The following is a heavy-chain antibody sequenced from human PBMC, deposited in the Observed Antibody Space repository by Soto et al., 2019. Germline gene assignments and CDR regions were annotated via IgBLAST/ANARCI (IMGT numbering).Heavy chain of an antibody. CDR2: IAPYVTGI. V-gene: IGHV3-74*01. J-gene: IGHJ4*01. D-gene: IGHD2-15*01. Sequence: PGGSLRLSCAASGFAFSSYWMHWVRQAPGRGLVWVSRIAPYVTGINYADYVKGRFTISRDNGKKTLYLQMNSLRAEDMAVYYCTSDTFGGMDFWGQGTLVTVSS. CDR3: TSDTFGGMDF. CDR1: GFAFSSYW.